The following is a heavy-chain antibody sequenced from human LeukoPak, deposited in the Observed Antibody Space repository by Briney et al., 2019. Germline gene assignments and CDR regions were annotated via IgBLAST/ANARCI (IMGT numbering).Heavy chain of an antibody. J-gene: IGHJ4*02. CDR3: ARGGYYDDSGYFDYKYDY. Sequence: PSETLSLTCTVSGGSINGYYWSWIRQPPGKGLEWIGYIYYSGGTNYSPSLKSRLTISLDTSKNQFSLKLSSVTAADTAVYYCARGGYYDDSGYFDYKYDYWGQGTLVTVSS. V-gene: IGHV4-59*01. CDR1: GGSINGYY. D-gene: IGHD3-22*01. CDR2: IYYSGGT.